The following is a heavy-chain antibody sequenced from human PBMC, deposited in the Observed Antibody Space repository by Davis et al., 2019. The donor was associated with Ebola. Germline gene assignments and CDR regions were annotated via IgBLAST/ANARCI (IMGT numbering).Heavy chain of an antibody. J-gene: IGHJ4*02. CDR3: AKTTPYSYGYGDY. CDR1: GFTVSSNY. V-gene: IGHV3-23*01. Sequence: GESLKISCAASGFTVSSNYMSWVRQAPGKGLEWVSAISGSGGSTYYADSVKGRFTISRDNSKNTLYLQMNSLRAEDTAVYYCAKTTPYSYGYGDYWGQGTLVTVSS. CDR2: ISGSGGST. D-gene: IGHD5-18*01.